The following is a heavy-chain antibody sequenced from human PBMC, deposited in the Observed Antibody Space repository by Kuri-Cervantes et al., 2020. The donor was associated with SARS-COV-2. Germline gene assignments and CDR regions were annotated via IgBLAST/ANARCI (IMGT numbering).Heavy chain of an antibody. Sequence: ASVKVSCKASGYSFTSYAISWVRQAPGQGPEWLGWISVNSGLKKYAEKFQGRVTMTTDISTSTAYMELRSLRSDDTAVYYCARVPQPAAIPYYYYYYGMDVWGQGTTVTVSS. D-gene: IGHD2-2*02. V-gene: IGHV1-18*04. J-gene: IGHJ6*02. CDR3: ARVPQPAAIPYYYYYYGMDV. CDR2: ISVNSGLK. CDR1: GYSFTSYA.